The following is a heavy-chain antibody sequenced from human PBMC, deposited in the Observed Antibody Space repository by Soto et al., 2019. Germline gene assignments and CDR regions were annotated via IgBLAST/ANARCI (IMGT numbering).Heavy chain of an antibody. CDR3: ARSSGSGWMFYWFDP. Sequence: ASVKVSCKASGYTFTIYAISWVRQAPGQGLEWMGWISAYNGNTNYAQKLQGRVTMTTDTSTSTAYMELRSLRSDDTAVYYCARSSGSGWMFYWFDPWGQGTLVTVSS. D-gene: IGHD6-25*01. V-gene: IGHV1-18*01. J-gene: IGHJ5*02. CDR1: GYTFTIYA. CDR2: ISAYNGNT.